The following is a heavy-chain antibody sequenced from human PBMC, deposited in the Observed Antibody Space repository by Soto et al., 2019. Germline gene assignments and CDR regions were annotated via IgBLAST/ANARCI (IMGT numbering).Heavy chain of an antibody. V-gene: IGHV3-15*01. CDR1: GFTFSNAW. Sequence: PGGSLRLSCAASGFTFSNAWMSWVRQAPGKGLEWVGRIKSKTDGGTTDYAAPVKGRFTISRDDSKNTLYLQMNSLKTEDTAVYYCTTDPPNILRYFDWLFTSDAFDIWGQGTMVTVSS. CDR2: IKSKTDGGTT. CDR3: TTDPPNILRYFDWLFTSDAFDI. J-gene: IGHJ3*02. D-gene: IGHD3-9*01.